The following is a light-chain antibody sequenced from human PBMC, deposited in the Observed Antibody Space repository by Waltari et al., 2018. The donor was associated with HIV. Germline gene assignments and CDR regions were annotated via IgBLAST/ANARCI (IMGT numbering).Light chain of an antibody. CDR2: GAS. Sequence: EIVLTQSPATLSVSPGERATLSCRASQTVSSTLAWYQQKPGQAPRLLIYGASTRATGIPARFSGSASGTEFTLTISSLQSEDFVVYYCQQDNNWPPVTFGQGTRLEIK. CDR1: QTVSST. V-gene: IGKV3-15*01. CDR3: QQDNNWPPVT. J-gene: IGKJ5*01.